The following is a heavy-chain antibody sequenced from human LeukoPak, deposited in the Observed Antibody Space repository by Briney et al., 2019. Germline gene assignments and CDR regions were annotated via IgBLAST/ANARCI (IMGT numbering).Heavy chain of an antibody. J-gene: IGHJ4*02. V-gene: IGHV3-23*01. CDR1: GFTFSSYA. Sequence: GGSLRLSCAASGFTFSSYAMSWVRQAPGKGLEWVSAISGSGGSTYYADSVKGRFTISRDNSKNTLYLQMNSLRAEDTAVYYCANFPITTWFTPYYFDYWGQGTLVTVSS. CDR3: ANFPITTWFTPYYFDY. D-gene: IGHD3-22*01. CDR2: ISGSGGST.